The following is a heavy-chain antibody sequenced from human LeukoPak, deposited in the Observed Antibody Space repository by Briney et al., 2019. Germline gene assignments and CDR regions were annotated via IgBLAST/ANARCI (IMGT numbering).Heavy chain of an antibody. CDR1: GGSISSNSHY. D-gene: IGHD5-18*01. V-gene: IGHV4-39*02. J-gene: IGHJ4*02. CDR3: ARDKVRYSYGYFYFDY. Sequence: SETLSLTCTVSGGSISSNSHYWVFIRQPPGKGLEWIGSIYYTGNTYYKPSLKSRVTIAVDTSKNQFSLKLSSVTAADTAVYYCARDKVRYSYGYFYFDYWGQGTLVTVSS. CDR2: IYYTGNT.